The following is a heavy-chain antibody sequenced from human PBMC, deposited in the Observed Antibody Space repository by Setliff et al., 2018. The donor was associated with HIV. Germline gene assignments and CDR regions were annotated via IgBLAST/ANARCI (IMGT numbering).Heavy chain of an antibody. V-gene: IGHV4-39*01. J-gene: IGHJ6*03. CDR3: ARLREGYNFWSGYSYYYYYMDV. D-gene: IGHD3-3*01. Sequence: PSETLSLTCTVSGGSISSSSYYWGWIRQPPGKGLKWIGSIYYSGRTYYNPSLKGRVTISVDTSKKQFSLKLSSVTAADTAVYYCARLREGYNFWSGYSYYYYYMDVWGKGTTVTVSS. CDR2: IYYSGRT. CDR1: GGSISSSSYY.